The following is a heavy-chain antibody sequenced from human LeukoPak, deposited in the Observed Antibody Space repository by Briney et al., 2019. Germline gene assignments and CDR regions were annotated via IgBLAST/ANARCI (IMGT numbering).Heavy chain of an antibody. V-gene: IGHV3-11*04. J-gene: IGHJ4*02. CDR3: ARDLLDYYDSSGQSY. CDR1: GFTFSGYY. Sequence: SGGSLRLSCAASGFTFSGYYMSWIRQAPGKGLVWVSYISSSGSTIYYADSVKGRFTVSRDNAKNSLYLQMNSLRAEDTAVYYCARDLLDYYDSSGQSYWGQGTLVTVSS. D-gene: IGHD3-22*01. CDR2: ISSSGSTI.